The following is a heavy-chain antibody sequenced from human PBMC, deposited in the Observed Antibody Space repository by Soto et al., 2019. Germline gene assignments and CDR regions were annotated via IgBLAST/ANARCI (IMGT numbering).Heavy chain of an antibody. V-gene: IGHV4-39*01. CDR1: GGSISSSSYY. J-gene: IGHJ4*02. CDR2: IYYSGST. CDR3: ARHGDVAAADDY. Sequence: SETLSLTCTVSGGSISSSSYYWGWIRQPPGKGLEWIGSIYYSGSTYYNPSLKSRVTISVDTSKNQFSLKLSSVTAADTAVYYCARHGDVAAADDYWGQGTLVTVSS. D-gene: IGHD6-13*01.